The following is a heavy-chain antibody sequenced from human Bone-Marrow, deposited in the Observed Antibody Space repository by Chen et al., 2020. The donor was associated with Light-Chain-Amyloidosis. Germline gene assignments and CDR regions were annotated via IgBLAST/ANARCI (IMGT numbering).Heavy chain of an antibody. CDR2: INLSGGTT. Sequence: QVQLVQSGAEVKNPGASVKVSCKTSGYTFTSYYIHWVRQAPGQGLEWMGIINLSGGTTDYPQKFQCRVTITRDTSTSTVYMDLSSLRSEDKTMYYCARAPLGTIQSWIQMDYWGQGTPVTVSS. CDR1: GYTFTSYY. CDR3: ARAPLGTIQSWIQMDY. D-gene: IGHD5-18*01. V-gene: IGHV1-46*01. J-gene: IGHJ4*02.